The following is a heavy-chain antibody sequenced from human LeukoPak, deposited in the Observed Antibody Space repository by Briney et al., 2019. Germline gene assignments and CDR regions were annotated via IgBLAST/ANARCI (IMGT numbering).Heavy chain of an antibody. D-gene: IGHD2-15*01. CDR2: ISDDGSNE. Sequence: GRSLRLSCAASGFSFSSYGMHWVRQAPGKGLEWVAGISDDGSNEYHADSVRGRSTISRDNSKNMLYLQMNSMRAEDTAVYYCAGGWYFFDYCGQGTLVIVSS. J-gene: IGHJ4*02. V-gene: IGHV3-30*03. CDR1: GFSFSSYG. CDR3: AGGWYFFDY.